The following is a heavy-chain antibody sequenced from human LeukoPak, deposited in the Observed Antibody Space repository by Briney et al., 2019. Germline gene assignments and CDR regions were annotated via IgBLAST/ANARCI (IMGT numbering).Heavy chain of an antibody. CDR2: IYTSGST. CDR3: ARWAPQLRSYGYYYMDV. Sequence: SQTLSLTCTVSGGSISSGSYYWSWIRQPAGKGLEWIGRIYTSGSTNYNPSLKSRVTISVDTSKNQFSLKLSSVTAADTAVYYCARWAPQLRSYGYYYMDVWGKGTTVTVSS. V-gene: IGHV4-61*02. D-gene: IGHD3-3*01. CDR1: GGSISSGSYY. J-gene: IGHJ6*03.